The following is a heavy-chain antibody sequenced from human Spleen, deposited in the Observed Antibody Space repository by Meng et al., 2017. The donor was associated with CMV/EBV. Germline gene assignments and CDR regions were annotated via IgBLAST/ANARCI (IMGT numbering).Heavy chain of an antibody. Sequence: GGSLRLSCTASEFTFSRYWMSWVRQAPGKGLEWVANIKQDGSEKYYVDSVKGRFTISRDNAKNSLYLQMNSLRAGDTAVYYCAREGQQLIYYYGMDVWGQGTTVTVSS. D-gene: IGHD6-13*01. CDR2: IKQDGSEK. CDR3: AREGQQLIYYYGMDV. V-gene: IGHV3-7*01. J-gene: IGHJ6*02. CDR1: EFTFSRYW.